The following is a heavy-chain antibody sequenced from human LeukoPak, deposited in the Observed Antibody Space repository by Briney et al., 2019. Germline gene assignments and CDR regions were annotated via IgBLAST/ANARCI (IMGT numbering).Heavy chain of an antibody. CDR2: ITGNSDNT. CDR1: GFTFSFYA. D-gene: IGHD3-10*01. CDR3: VKEKNKYGFNGLDY. J-gene: IGHJ4*02. V-gene: IGHV3-23*01. Sequence: AGGSLRLSCAASGFTFSFYAMNWVRQAPGKGLEWVTSITGNSDNTFYANSVKGRFTISRDNSKNTLYLQMNSLRAAETAVYYCVKEKNKYGFNGLDYWGQGTLVTVSS.